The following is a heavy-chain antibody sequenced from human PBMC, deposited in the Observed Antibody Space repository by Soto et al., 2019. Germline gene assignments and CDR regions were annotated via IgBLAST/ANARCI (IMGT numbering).Heavy chain of an antibody. CDR1: GFAFSSYG. CDR3: VSDRGYGHASVPYS. D-gene: IGHD5-18*01. Sequence: QPQLVESGGGVVQPGRSLRLSCAASGFAFSSYGMHWVRQAPGTGLEWVAVISYDGSLQHYADSVKGRFTISRDNSKNMVLLEMSSVRAEDTAVYYCVSDRGYGHASVPYSWGQGTLVSVSS. V-gene: IGHV3-30*03. CDR2: ISYDGSLQ. J-gene: IGHJ4*02.